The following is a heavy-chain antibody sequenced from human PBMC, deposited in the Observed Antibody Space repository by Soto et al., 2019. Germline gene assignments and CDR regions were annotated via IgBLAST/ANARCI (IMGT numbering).Heavy chain of an antibody. D-gene: IGHD2-15*01. CDR2: ISHDGSKN. J-gene: IGHJ6*02. V-gene: IGHV3-30*18. CDR3: TKDGRFDSDGSLYYYYYGMDV. CDR1: GFTFSSFG. Sequence: GGSLRLSCAASGFTFSSFGMHWVRQAPGKGLDWVAVISHDGSKNWYADSVKGRFTIARDNSKNTLYLQMNSLRAEDTAVYFCTKDGRFDSDGSLYYYYYGMDVWGQGTTVTVSS.